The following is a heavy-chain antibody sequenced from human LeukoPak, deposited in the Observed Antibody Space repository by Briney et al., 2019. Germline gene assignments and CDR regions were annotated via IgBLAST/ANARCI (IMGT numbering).Heavy chain of an antibody. J-gene: IGHJ4*02. V-gene: IGHV4-59*01. CDR1: GGSTSSYY. CDR2: NYYSGST. CDR3: AREVGRWLPIDY. Sequence: SETLSFTCTVSGGSTSSYYWSWIRQRPGKGLDWIGYNYYSGSTNYNPSHKSRVTISVDTSKNQFSLKLSSVTAADTAVYYCAREVGRWLPIDYWGQGTLVTVSS. D-gene: IGHD5-24*01.